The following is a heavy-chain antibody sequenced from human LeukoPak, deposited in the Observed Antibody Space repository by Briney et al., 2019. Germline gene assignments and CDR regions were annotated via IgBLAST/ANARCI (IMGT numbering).Heavy chain of an antibody. CDR2: ISSSSSNI. CDR3: ALLAVASDFDY. J-gene: IGHJ4*02. V-gene: IGHV3-48*04. D-gene: IGHD6-19*01. Sequence: GGSLRLSCAASGFAFSTYTMNWVRQAPGKGLEWISHISSSSSNIYYADSVKGRFSISRDNAKSSLYLQMNSLRVEDTAVYYCALLAVASDFDYWGQGALVTVSS. CDR1: GFAFSTYT.